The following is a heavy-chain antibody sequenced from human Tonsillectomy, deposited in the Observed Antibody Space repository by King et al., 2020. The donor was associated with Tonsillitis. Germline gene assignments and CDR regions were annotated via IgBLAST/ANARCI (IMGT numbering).Heavy chain of an antibody. Sequence: VQLVESGGGLVQPGGSLRLSCAASGFTFSRYWMHWVRQAPGKGLVWVSRINSDGSSTNYADSVKGRFIISRDNAENTLYLQMNSLRAEDTAVYYCPRDPYYYDSSGYQTRDNWFDPWGQGTLVTVSS. CDR1: GFTFSRYW. CDR3: PRDPYYYDSSGYQTRDNWFDP. CDR2: INSDGSST. J-gene: IGHJ5*02. V-gene: IGHV3-74*01. D-gene: IGHD3-22*01.